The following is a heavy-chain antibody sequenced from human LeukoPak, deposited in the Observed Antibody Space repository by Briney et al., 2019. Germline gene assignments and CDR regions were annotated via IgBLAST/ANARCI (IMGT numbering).Heavy chain of an antibody. D-gene: IGHD3-10*01. CDR1: GGTFSSYA. CDR3: ARGHYGSGSYDAFDI. V-gene: IGHV1-69*13. J-gene: IGHJ3*02. Sequence: SVKVSCKASGGTFSSYAISWVRQAPGQGLGWMGGIIPIFGTANYAQKFQGRVTITADESTSTAYMELSSLRSEDTAVYYCARGHYGSGSYDAFDIWGQGTMVTVSS. CDR2: IIPIFGTA.